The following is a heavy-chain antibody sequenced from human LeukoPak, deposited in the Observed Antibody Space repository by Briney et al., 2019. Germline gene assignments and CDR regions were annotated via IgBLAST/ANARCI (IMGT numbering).Heavy chain of an antibody. J-gene: IGHJ6*02. CDR1: GYSFTTYY. CDR3: ARERYCSGGNCFVTYYYGMDV. CDR2: INPTGGNT. V-gene: IGHV1-46*01. D-gene: IGHD2-15*01. Sequence: ASVKVSCKASGYSFTTYYIHWVRQAPGQGLEWMGIINPTGGNTNYEQKFEGRVTTTRDTSTSTVYMELSSLRTEDTAVYYCARERYCSGGNCFVTYYYGMDVWGQGTTVTVSS.